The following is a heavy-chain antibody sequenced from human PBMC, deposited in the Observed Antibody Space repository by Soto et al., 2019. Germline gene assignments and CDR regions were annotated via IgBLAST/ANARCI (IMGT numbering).Heavy chain of an antibody. J-gene: IGHJ4*02. Sequence: QVHLVQSGAEVRKPGASVKVSCKGSGYTFTSYGIAWVRQAPGQGLEWMGWISAHNDNTNYAQTVQGRVTVTRDTSTSTAYMELRNLRSDDTAVYYCARGRDGDYWGQGALVTVSS. CDR2: ISAHNDNT. V-gene: IGHV1-18*01. CDR1: GYTFTSYG. D-gene: IGHD6-6*01. CDR3: ARGRDGDY.